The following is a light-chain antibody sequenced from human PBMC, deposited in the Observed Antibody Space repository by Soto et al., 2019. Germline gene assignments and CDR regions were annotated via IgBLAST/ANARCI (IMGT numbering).Light chain of an antibody. CDR1: SSDIGAYNY. CDR3: GSYTTSNTLI. Sequence: QSALTQPASVSGSPGQSITISCTGTSSDIGAYNYVSWYQQHPGKVPKLIIYDVTYRPSGVSHRFSGSKSGNTASLTISGLQAEDEDDYYFGSYTTSNTLIFGGVTQLTVL. J-gene: IGLJ2*01. V-gene: IGLV2-14*03. CDR2: DVT.